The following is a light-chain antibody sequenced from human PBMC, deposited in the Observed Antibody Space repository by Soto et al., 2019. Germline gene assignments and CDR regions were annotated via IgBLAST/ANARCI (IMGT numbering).Light chain of an antibody. CDR3: QQYNHYWT. Sequence: DIHMTQPPSTLSASVGDRVTITCRASQSISSWLAWYQQKPGKAPKVLIYDASSLESGVPSRFSGSGSGTEFSLTISSLQPDDFATYYCQQYNHYWTFGQGTKVDIK. V-gene: IGKV1-5*01. J-gene: IGKJ1*01. CDR2: DAS. CDR1: QSISSW.